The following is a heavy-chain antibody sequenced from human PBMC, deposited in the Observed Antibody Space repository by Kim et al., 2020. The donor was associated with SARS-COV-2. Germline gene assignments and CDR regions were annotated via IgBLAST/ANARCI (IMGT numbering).Heavy chain of an antibody. CDR1: GGSISSYY. D-gene: IGHD5-12*01. CDR2: IYYSGST. V-gene: IGHV4-59*01. Sequence: SETLSLTCTVSGGSISSYYWSWIRQPPGKGLEWIGYIYYSGSTNYNPSLKSRVTISVDTSKNQFSLKLSSVTAADTAVYYCARGGIVATTPEYYYYYYGMDVWGQGTTVTVSS. J-gene: IGHJ6*02. CDR3: ARGGIVATTPEYYYYYYGMDV.